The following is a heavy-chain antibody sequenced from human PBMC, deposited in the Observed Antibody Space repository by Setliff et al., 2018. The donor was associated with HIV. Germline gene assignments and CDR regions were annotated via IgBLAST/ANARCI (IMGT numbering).Heavy chain of an antibody. J-gene: IGHJ3*01. CDR3: AKSQWLRFDILDV. CDR1: GFTLSTFW. D-gene: IGHD5-12*01. CDR2: IKQDGSEK. Sequence: SCAASGFTLSTFWMTWVRQAPGKGLEWVANIKQDGSEKDYVDSVKGRFTISRDNGNSSLFLQMNSLRAEDTAVYYCAKSQWLRFDILDVWGQGTMVTVSS. V-gene: IGHV3-7*05.